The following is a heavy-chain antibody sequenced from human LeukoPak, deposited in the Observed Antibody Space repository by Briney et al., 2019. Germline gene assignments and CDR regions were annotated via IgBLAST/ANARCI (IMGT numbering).Heavy chain of an antibody. Sequence: GASVKVSCKASGYTFTGYHMHWVRQAPGQGLEWMGWINPNTGDTNYAQKFQGRVTMTRDTSTSTVYMEVSSLGSDDTAVYFCAKERPSSCYFDYWGLGTLVTVSS. CDR2: INPNTGDT. CDR3: AKERPSSCYFDY. J-gene: IGHJ4*02. V-gene: IGHV1-2*02. CDR1: GYTFTGYH.